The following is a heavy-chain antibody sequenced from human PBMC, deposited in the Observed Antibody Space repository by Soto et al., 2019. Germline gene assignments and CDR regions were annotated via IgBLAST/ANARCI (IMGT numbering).Heavy chain of an antibody. CDR2: IHYTGST. CDR1: GGSISSRVYY. CDR3: ARYDCSGGSCYSVYFDS. Sequence: SETLSLTCTVSGGSISSRVYYWRWIRQHPGKGLEWIGYIHYTGSTYYNPSLKSRVTMSVDTSTKQFSLKLSSVTAADTAVYYCARYDCSGGSCYSVYFDSWGQGTLFTVSS. J-gene: IGHJ4*02. D-gene: IGHD2-15*01. V-gene: IGHV4-31*03.